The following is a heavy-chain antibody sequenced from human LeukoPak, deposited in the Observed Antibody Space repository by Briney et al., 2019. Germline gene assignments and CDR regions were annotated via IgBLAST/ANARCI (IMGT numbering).Heavy chain of an antibody. D-gene: IGHD3-9*01. CDR1: GFTFNYYA. J-gene: IGHJ4*02. Sequence: PGGSLRLSCAASGFTFNYYAMSWVRQAPGKGLEWVSSISGSGASTYYADSVRGRFTIMRDNSQNTLYLHIKNLRAEASALYYCARDLSFVWFPYYFDYWGQGILVTVSS. CDR2: ISGSGAST. CDR3: ARDLSFVWFPYYFDY. V-gene: IGHV3-23*01.